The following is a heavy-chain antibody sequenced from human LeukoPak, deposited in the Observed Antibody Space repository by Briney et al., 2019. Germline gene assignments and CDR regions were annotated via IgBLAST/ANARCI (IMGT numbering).Heavy chain of an antibody. CDR2: IHYTGTT. Sequence: SETLSLTCIVSGGSINSHYWSWIRQTPGKGLEWIGDIHYTGTTKYDPSVKSRVTISIDTSKNQFSLELSSVTATDTAVYFCATNRVGTYDRPFDIWGQGTMVTVSS. V-gene: IGHV4-59*08. CDR3: ATNRVGTYDRPFDI. D-gene: IGHD1-26*01. CDR1: GGSINSHY. J-gene: IGHJ3*02.